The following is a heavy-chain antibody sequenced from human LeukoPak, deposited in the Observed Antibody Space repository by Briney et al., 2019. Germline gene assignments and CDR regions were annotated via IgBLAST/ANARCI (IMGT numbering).Heavy chain of an antibody. J-gene: IGHJ4*02. CDR1: GGSISGFY. D-gene: IGHD3-9*01. CDR3: AREMVLRYFGG. V-gene: IGHV4-34*01. Sequence: SETLSLACAVYGGSISGFYWSWIRQPPGKGLEWIGEINHSGSTNYNPSLKSRVTISVDTSKNQFSLKLSSVTAADTAVYYCAREMVLRYFGGWGQGTLVTVSS. CDR2: INHSGST.